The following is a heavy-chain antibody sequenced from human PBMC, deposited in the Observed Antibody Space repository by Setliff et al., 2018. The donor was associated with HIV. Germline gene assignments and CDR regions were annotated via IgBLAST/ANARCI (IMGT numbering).Heavy chain of an antibody. CDR2: VYYSGTT. CDR3: ARKYLVNVFDY. J-gene: IGHJ4*02. CDR1: GGSLSSYY. Sequence: SETLSLTCSVSGGSLSSYYWSWIRQPPGKGLEWIGYVYYSGTTNYNPSLKSRVSMSVDTSKNQFSLRLSSVTAAYTAVYYCARKYLVNVFDYWGQGMLVTVSS. D-gene: IGHD3-22*01. V-gene: IGHV4-59*01.